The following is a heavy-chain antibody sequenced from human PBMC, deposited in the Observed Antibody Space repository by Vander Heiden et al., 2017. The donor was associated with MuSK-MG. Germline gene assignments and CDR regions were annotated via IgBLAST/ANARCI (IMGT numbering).Heavy chain of an antibody. CDR3: ARDLGPYGSGSYYNYYFDY. V-gene: IGHV1-69*01. CDR1: GGTFSSYA. Sequence: QVQLVQPGAEVMKPGSSVKFSSRASGGTFSSYAIGWVRQAPGQGLEWMGGIIPIFGTANYAQKFQGRVTITADESTSTAYMELSSLRSEDTAVYYCARDLGPYGSGSYYNYYFDYWGQGTLVTVSS. D-gene: IGHD3-10*01. CDR2: IIPIFGTA. J-gene: IGHJ4*02.